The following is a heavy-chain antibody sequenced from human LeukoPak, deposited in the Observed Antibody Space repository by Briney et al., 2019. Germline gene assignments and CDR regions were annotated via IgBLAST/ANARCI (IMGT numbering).Heavy chain of an antibody. J-gene: IGHJ6*02. V-gene: IGHV3-30*18. CDR3: AKGEIAVAGNYYYGMDV. D-gene: IGHD6-19*01. CDR2: ISYDGSNK. CDR1: GFTFSSYG. Sequence: PGGSLRLSCAASGFTFSSYGMHWVRQAPGKGLEWVAVISYDGSNKYYADSVKGRFTISRDNSKNTLYLQMNSLRAEDTAVYYCAKGEIAVAGNYYYGMDVWGQGTTVTVSS.